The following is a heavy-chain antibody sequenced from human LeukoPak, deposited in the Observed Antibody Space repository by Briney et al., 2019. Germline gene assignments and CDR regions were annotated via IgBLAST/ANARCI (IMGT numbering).Heavy chain of an antibody. V-gene: IGHV3-7*01. D-gene: IGHD3-3*01. Sequence: SGGSLRLSCAASGFTFNNYSMHWVRQAPGKGLEWVANIKQDGSEKYYVDSVKGRFTISRDNAKNSLYLQMNSLRAEDTAVYYCARAAVRHDFWSGYYTGLHYYGMDVWGQGTTVTVSS. CDR2: IKQDGSEK. CDR1: GFTFNNYS. J-gene: IGHJ6*02. CDR3: ARAAVRHDFWSGYYTGLHYYGMDV.